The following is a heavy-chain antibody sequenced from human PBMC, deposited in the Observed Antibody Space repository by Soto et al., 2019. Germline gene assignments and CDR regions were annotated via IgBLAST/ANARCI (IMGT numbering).Heavy chain of an antibody. CDR2: FIPLLEIA. CDR1: GGTFSSYT. CDR3: ASSQPDILRYFPWAY. D-gene: IGHD3-9*01. Sequence: QVQLVQSGAEVKKPGSSVKVSCKASGGTFSSYTISWVRQAPGQGLEWMGRFIPLLEIANYAQKFQDRVTITANKSTSTVYMELTSLRSEDTAVYYCASSQPDILRYFPWAYWGQGALVTVSS. J-gene: IGHJ4*02. V-gene: IGHV1-69*02.